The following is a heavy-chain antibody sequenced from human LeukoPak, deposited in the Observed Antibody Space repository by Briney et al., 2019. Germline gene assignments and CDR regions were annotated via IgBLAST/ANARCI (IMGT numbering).Heavy chain of an antibody. CDR1: GYTFTNYW. D-gene: IGHD4-23*01. CDR2: VYPGDSAT. Sequence: GESLKISCKGSGYTFTNYWIGWVRQMPGKGLEWMGIVYPGDSATRYSPSFQGQVTISADKSISTAYLQWSSLKASDTAMYCCARAPTVVTNFDYWGQGTLVTVSS. CDR3: ARAPTVVTNFDY. J-gene: IGHJ4*02. V-gene: IGHV5-51*01.